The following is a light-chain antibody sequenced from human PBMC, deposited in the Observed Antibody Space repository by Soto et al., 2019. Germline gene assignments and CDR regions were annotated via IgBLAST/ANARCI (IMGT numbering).Light chain of an antibody. CDR3: QQSNSIPYT. CDR1: QSISSY. Sequence: DIQMTQSPSSLSASVGDRVTITCRASQSISSYLNWYQQKPGKAPKLLIYAASRLQSDVPSRFSGSGSGTAFTLTINSLQPEDVATYYCQQSNSIPYTFGQGTKLEI. J-gene: IGKJ2*01. V-gene: IGKV1-39*01. CDR2: AAS.